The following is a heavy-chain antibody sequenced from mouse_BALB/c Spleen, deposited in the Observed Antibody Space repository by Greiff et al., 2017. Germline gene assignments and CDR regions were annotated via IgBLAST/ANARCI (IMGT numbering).Heavy chain of an antibody. CDR1: GYTFTSYW. CDR3: ARLDSPYYAMDY. V-gene: IGHV1-87*01. CDR2: IYPGDGDT. Sequence: VQLQQSGAELARPGASVKLSCKASGYTFTSYWMQWVKQRPGQGLEWIGVIYPGDGDTRYTQKFKGKATLTADKSSSTAYMQLSSLASEDSAVYYCARLDSPYYAMDYWGQGTSVTVSS. D-gene: IGHD2-4*01. J-gene: IGHJ4*01.